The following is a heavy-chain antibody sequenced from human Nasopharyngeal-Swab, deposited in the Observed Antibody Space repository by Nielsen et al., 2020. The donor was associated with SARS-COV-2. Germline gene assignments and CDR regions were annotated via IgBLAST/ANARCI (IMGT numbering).Heavy chain of an antibody. V-gene: IGHV3-33*01. CDR1: GFTFSSYG. CDR3: ARDMKPSYYGSGSYYNWDWFDP. CDR2: IWYDGSNK. J-gene: IGHJ5*02. Sequence: GESLKISCAASGFTFSSYGMHWVRQAPGKGLEWVAVIWYDGSNKYYADSVKGRFTISRDNSKNTLYLQMNSLGAEDTAVYYCARDMKPSYYGSGSYYNWDWFDPWGQGTLVTVSS. D-gene: IGHD3-10*01.